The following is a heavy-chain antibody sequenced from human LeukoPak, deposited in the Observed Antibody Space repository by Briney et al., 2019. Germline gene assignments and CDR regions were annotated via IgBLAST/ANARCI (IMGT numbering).Heavy chain of an antibody. J-gene: IGHJ4*02. D-gene: IGHD5-12*01. V-gene: IGHV3-7*04. Sequence: GGSLRLSCTASGFTFGRYWITWFRQAPGKGLEWVANIKEDGSAKYYVNSMKGRFTISRDNDKKSLYLQINSLRAEDTAVYYCARDSPGYGGYSYWGQGTLVTVSS. CDR2: IKEDGSAK. CDR1: GFTFGRYW. CDR3: ARDSPGYGGYSY.